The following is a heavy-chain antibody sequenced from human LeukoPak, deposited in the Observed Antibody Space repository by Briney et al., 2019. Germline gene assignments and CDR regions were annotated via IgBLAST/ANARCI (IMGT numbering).Heavy chain of an antibody. J-gene: IGHJ4*02. D-gene: IGHD6-19*01. Sequence: GRSLRLSCAASGFTFSTYHMHWVRQAPGKGLEWVAFIHNDGTNKYYADSVRGRFTISRDNSKNTLFLQMNSLRTEDTAVYYCATLAVVATWGQGILVTVSS. CDR1: GFTFSTYH. CDR2: IHNDGTNK. V-gene: IGHV3-30*02. CDR3: ATLAVVAT.